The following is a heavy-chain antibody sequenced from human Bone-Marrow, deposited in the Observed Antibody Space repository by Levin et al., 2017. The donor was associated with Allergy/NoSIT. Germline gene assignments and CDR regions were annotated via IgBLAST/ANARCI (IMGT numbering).Heavy chain of an antibody. Sequence: SETLSLTCSVSGGSISSGTSSWSWIRQPPGKGLEWIGYIYHSGTTYYNPSLKSRVTISVDASKNQFSLNLSSVTAADTAVYSCARGGAWLGELSSAFDYWGQGTLVTVSS. CDR2: IYHSGTT. J-gene: IGHJ4*02. V-gene: IGHV4-30-2*01. CDR3: ARGGAWLGELSSAFDY. D-gene: IGHD3-10*01. CDR1: GGSISSGTSS.